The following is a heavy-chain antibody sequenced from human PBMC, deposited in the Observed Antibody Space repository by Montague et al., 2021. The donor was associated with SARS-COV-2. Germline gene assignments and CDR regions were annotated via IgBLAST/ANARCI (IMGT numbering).Heavy chain of an antibody. Sequence: SLRLSCAASGLIFSSYSMNWVRQAPGKGLEWVSPISSSSSYIYYADSVKGRFTISRDNAKNSLYLQMNSLRAEDTAVYYCASWDYGDYWGQGTLVTVSS. J-gene: IGHJ4*02. D-gene: IGHD3-16*01. CDR3: ASWDYGDY. V-gene: IGHV3-21*01. CDR2: ISSSSSYI. CDR1: GLIFSSYS.